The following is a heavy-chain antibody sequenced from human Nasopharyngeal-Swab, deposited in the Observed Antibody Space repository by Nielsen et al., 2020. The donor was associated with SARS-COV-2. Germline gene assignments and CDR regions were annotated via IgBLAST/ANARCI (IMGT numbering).Heavy chain of an antibody. J-gene: IGHJ4*02. D-gene: IGHD6-13*01. V-gene: IGHV3-13*01. CDR3: ARARYWLAASGPFFDY. Sequence: GGSLRLSCAASGFTFRSYDMHWVRQGTGKGLEWVSAISNAGDTYYPGSVKGRFTISRENAKNSLYLQMNSLRVEDTAVYYCARARYWLAASGPFFDYWGQGTLVTVAS. CDR2: ISNAGDT. CDR1: GFTFRSYD.